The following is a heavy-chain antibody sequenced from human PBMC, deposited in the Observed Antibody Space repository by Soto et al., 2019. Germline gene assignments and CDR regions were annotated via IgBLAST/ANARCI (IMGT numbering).Heavy chain of an antibody. D-gene: IGHD3-10*01. CDR3: ARDRDDYGSGNYYNRSDF. J-gene: IGHJ4*02. Sequence: QVQLVQSGAEVKKPGSSVKVSCKASGGIFSTYAISWLRQAPGQGLEWMGGIIPIFGTTNYAQKFQGRVTITADESTTTAYLEVTRLRADDTAVYYCARDRDDYGSGNYYNRSDFWGQGTLVTVSS. CDR1: GGIFSTYA. V-gene: IGHV1-69*01. CDR2: IIPIFGTT.